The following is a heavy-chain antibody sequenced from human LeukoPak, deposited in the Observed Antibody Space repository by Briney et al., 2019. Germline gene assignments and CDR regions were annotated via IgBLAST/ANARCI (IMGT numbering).Heavy chain of an antibody. Sequence: PSETQSLTCTVSGGSISSYYWSWIRQHPGKGLEWIGYIYYSGSTYYNPSLKSRVTISVDTSKNQFSLKLSSVTAADTAVYYCAREAPGIAAAGTSHWYFDLWGRGTLVTVSS. J-gene: IGHJ2*01. V-gene: IGHV4-59*06. CDR2: IYYSGST. D-gene: IGHD6-13*01. CDR1: GGSISSYY. CDR3: AREAPGIAAAGTSHWYFDL.